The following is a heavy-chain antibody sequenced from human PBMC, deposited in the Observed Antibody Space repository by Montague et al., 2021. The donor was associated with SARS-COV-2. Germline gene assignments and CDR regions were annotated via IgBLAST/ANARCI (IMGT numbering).Heavy chain of an antibody. Sequence: CAISGDSVSSNIATWNWIRQSPSRGLEWLGGTSYRSKWYNDYAESVKSRITIDPDTSKHQFSLHLNSVTPEDTAVYYCARIPVGSKYYFDFWGQGTLVTVSS. CDR2: TSYRSKWYN. J-gene: IGHJ4*02. CDR3: ARIPVGSKYYFDF. V-gene: IGHV6-1*01. D-gene: IGHD2-2*01. CDR1: GDSVSSNIAT.